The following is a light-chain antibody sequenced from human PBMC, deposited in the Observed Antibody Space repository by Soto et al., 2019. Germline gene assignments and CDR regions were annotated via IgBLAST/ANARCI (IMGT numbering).Light chain of an antibody. CDR3: CSYTSSSIRV. CDR2: EVR. CDR1: SSDIGTYKY. Sequence: QSALTQPASVSGSPGQSITISCTGTSSDIGTYKYVSWYQQHPGKAPKLIIYEVRNRPSGVSNRLSGSKSGNTASLTISGLQADDEADYYCCSYTSSSIRVFGGGTKVTVL. V-gene: IGLV2-14*01. J-gene: IGLJ3*02.